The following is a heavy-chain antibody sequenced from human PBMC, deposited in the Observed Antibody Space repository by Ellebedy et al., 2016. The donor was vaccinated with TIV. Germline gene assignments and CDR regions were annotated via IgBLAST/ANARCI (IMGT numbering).Heavy chain of an antibody. Sequence: PGGSLRLSCEASGFTFDDYAMHWVRQAPGKGLEWVSGISWNSGVIEDADSVKGRFTISRDNAKNSVFLQMNSLRVEDMALYYCAKAVERGALDIWGQGTVATVSP. V-gene: IGHV3-9*03. D-gene: IGHD1-26*01. J-gene: IGHJ3*02. CDR2: ISWNSGVI. CDR1: GFTFDDYA. CDR3: AKAVERGALDI.